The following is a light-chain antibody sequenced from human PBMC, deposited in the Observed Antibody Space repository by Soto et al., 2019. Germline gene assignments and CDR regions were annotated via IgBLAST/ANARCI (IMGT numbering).Light chain of an antibody. CDR2: GTS. V-gene: IGKV3-20*01. CDR1: QTIGRNY. J-gene: IGKJ4*01. CDR3: QQYGTSPLT. Sequence: EIVLTQSPGTLSLSPGETATLSCRASQTIGRNYLAWYQQKPGQAPRLLIFGTSTRATGIPDRFSGSGSGTDFTLTISTLEPEDSAVYYCQQYGTSPLTFGGGTKVEIK.